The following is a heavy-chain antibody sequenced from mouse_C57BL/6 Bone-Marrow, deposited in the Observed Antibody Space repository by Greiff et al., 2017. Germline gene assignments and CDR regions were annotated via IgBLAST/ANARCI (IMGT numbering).Heavy chain of an antibody. CDR2: INPSSGYT. CDR3: AGITTVVAPFAY. D-gene: IGHD1-1*01. CDR1: GYTFTSYT. Sequence: QVQLQQSGAELARPGASVKMSCKASGYTFTSYTMHWVKQRPGQGLEWIGYINPSSGYTKYNQKFKDKATLTADKSSSTAYMQLSSLTSEDSAVYYCAGITTVVAPFAYWGQGTLVNVSA. J-gene: IGHJ3*01. V-gene: IGHV1-4*01.